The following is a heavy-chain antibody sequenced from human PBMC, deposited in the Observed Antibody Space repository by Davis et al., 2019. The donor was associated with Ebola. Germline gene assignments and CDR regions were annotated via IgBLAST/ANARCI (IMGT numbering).Heavy chain of an antibody. CDR2: MNPNSGGT. V-gene: IGHV1-2*02. CDR3: ATLWFGELLGMDV. Sequence: AASVKVSCKASGYTFTSYAMHWVRQAPGQGLEWMGWMNPNSGGTNYAQKFQGRVTMTRDTSISTAYMELSRLRSDDTAVYYCATLWFGELLGMDVWGKGTTVTVSS. CDR1: GYTFTSYA. J-gene: IGHJ6*04. D-gene: IGHD3-10*01.